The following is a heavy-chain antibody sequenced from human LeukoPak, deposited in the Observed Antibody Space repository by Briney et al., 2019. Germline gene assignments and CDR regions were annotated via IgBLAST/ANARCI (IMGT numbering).Heavy chain of an antibody. V-gene: IGHV3-33*08. D-gene: IGHD3-3*01. CDR1: GFTFSSYS. J-gene: IGHJ5*02. CDR3: ARDPTPPTIFGVVIQPNWFDP. CDR2: IWYDGSNK. Sequence: GGSLRLSCAASGFTFSSYSMNWVRQAPGKGLEWVAVIWYDGSNKYYADSVKGRFTISRDNSKNTLYLQMNSLRAEDTAVYYCARDPTPPTIFGVVIQPNWFDPWGQGTLVTVSS.